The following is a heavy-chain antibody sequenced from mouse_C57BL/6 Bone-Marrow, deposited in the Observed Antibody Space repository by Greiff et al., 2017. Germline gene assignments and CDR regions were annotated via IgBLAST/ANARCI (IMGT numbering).Heavy chain of an antibody. V-gene: IGHV5-9-1*02. J-gene: IGHJ1*03. Sequence: EVKLVESGEGLVKPGGSLKLSCAASGFTFSSYAMSWVRQTPEKRLAWVAYISRGGDYIYYADTVKGRFTISRDNARNPLYLQMSSLKSEDTAMYYCTRAPNWYFDVWGTGTTVTVSS. CDR2: ISRGGDYI. CDR3: TRAPNWYFDV. CDR1: GFTFSSYA.